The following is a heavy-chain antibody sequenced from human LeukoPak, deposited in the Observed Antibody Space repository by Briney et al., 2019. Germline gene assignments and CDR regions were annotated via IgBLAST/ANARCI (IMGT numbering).Heavy chain of an antibody. D-gene: IGHD3-3*01. J-gene: IGHJ4*02. CDR1: GYSFTTYW. CDR2: IYPGDSDV. V-gene: IGHV5-51*01. Sequence: GESLKISCQAFGYSFTTYWIGWVRQMPGKGLECMGIIYPGDSDVRYSPSFQGQVTISADKSISPAYLQWSSLKASDTAMYYCARIPSFDFWSGSLFYYFDYWGQGTLVTVSS. CDR3: ARIPSFDFWSGSLFYYFDY.